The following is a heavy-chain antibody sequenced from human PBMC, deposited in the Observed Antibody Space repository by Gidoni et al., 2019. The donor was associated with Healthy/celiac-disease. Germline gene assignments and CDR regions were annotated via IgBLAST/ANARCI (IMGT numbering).Heavy chain of an antibody. Sequence: QVQLQQWGAGLLKPSATLSLTCAVYGGSCSGSYWSWNRQPPGKGLEWIGEINQSGSTNYNPSLKSRVTISVDTSKNQFSLKLSSVTAADTAVYYCARERVLGGSRKKYYFDYWGQGTLVTVSS. CDR2: INQSGST. J-gene: IGHJ4*02. CDR3: ARERVLGGSRKKYYFDY. CDR1: GGSCSGSY. D-gene: IGHD3-16*01. V-gene: IGHV4-34*01.